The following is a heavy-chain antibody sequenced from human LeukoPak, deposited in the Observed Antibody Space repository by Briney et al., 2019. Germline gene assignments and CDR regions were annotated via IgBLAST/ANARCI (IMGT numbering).Heavy chain of an antibody. J-gene: IGHJ5*02. CDR2: ISAYNGNT. D-gene: IGHD6-13*01. CDR1: GYTFTSYG. Sequence: GASVKVSCKASGYTFTSYGISWVRQAPGQGVEGMGWISAYNGNTNYAQKLQGRVTMTTDTSTSTAYMELRSLRSDDTAVYYCARGEGSSWYLDWFDPWGQGTLVTVSS. CDR3: ARGEGSSWYLDWFDP. V-gene: IGHV1-18*01.